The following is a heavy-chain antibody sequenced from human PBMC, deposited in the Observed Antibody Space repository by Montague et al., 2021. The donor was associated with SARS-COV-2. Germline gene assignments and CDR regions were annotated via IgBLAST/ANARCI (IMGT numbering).Heavy chain of an antibody. CDR3: ARSTVTNSPFGFSNKLRSRYNGMNV. D-gene: IGHD4-17*01. J-gene: IGHJ6*02. V-gene: IGHV4-34*01. CDR1: GGSFSGYY. Sequence: SETLSLTCAVYGGSFSGYYLNWIRQPPGKGLEWIGEINHSGRTNYNPSLKSGVTIAVDTSKNQVSLKLTSVTAADTAVFYCARSTVTNSPFGFSNKLRSRYNGMNVWGQGTTVTVSS. CDR2: INHSGRT.